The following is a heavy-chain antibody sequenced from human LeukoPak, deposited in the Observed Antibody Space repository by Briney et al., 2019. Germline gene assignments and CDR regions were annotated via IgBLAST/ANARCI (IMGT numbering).Heavy chain of an antibody. D-gene: IGHD6-13*01. Sequence: PGGSLRLSCADSGFTFSKYWMSWVRQAPGKGLEWMANINQDGSQKYYLDSVKGRFTISRDNAKSSVYLQMNSLRAEDTALYYCARGLATAAAYWGQGTLVTVSS. J-gene: IGHJ4*02. V-gene: IGHV3-7*01. CDR2: INQDGSQK. CDR3: ARGLATAAAY. CDR1: GFTFSKYW.